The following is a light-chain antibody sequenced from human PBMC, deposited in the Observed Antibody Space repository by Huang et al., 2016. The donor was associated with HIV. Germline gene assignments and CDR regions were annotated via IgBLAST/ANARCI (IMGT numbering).Light chain of an antibody. CDR2: GAS. Sequence: EVVMTQSPATLSESAGGRATLSCRASHSIGTNLAWYQQRRGQSPRLLIYGASTRATGIPARFSGGGSGTEFTLTVSSLQSEDFAVYYCQQYNNWPRTFGQGTKVEIK. V-gene: IGKV3-15*01. CDR3: QQYNNWPRT. J-gene: IGKJ1*01. CDR1: HSIGTN.